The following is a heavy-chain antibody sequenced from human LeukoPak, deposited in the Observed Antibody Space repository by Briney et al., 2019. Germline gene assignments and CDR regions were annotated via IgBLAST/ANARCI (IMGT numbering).Heavy chain of an antibody. CDR1: GFTFSSYG. J-gene: IGHJ3*02. V-gene: IGHV3-48*01. CDR2: ISSSSSTI. D-gene: IGHD6-13*01. CDR3: ASQLGDASDI. Sequence: GGTLRLSCAASGFTFSSYGMSWVRQAPGKGLEWVSYISSSSSTIYYADSVKGRFTISRDNGKNSLYLQMNSLRAEDTAVYYCASQLGDASDIWGQGTMVTVSS.